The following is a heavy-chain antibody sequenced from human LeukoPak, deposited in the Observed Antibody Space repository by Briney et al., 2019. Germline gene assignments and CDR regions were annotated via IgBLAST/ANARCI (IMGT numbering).Heavy chain of an antibody. CDR3: ARDPSRGYNYYSYMDV. V-gene: IGHV3-48*01. D-gene: IGHD6-13*01. J-gene: IGHJ6*03. CDR2: ISGSSAAI. CDR1: GFSFSDYA. Sequence: GGPLRLSCAASGFSFSDYAMKWARQAPGKGLEWVSYISGSSAAIYYADSVEGRFTISRDKAKNSLYLQMNSLRAEDTAVYYCARDPSRGYNYYSYMDVWGKGTTVTVSS.